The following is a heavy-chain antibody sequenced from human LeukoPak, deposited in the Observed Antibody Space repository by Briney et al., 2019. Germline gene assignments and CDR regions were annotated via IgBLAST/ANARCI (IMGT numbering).Heavy chain of an antibody. CDR3: AKTRPSVAMVRGPDY. J-gene: IGHJ4*02. CDR2: ISDDGSNK. Sequence: GTSLRLSCAASGFTFSTYGMHWVRQAPGKGLEWVAIISDDGSNKYCADSVKGRFTISRDNSKNTLYLQMNSLRAEDTAVYYCAKTRPSVAMVRGPDYWGQGTLVTVSS. CDR1: GFTFSTYG. D-gene: IGHD3-10*01. V-gene: IGHV3-30*18.